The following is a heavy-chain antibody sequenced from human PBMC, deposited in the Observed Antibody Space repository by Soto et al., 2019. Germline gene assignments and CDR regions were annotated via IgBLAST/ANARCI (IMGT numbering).Heavy chain of an antibody. V-gene: IGHV3-30*18. CDR3: ANREDYYDSSGYYLNY. CDR2: ISYDGSNK. J-gene: IGHJ4*02. CDR1: GFTFSSYG. Sequence: GGSLRLSCAASGFTFSSYGMHWVRQAPGKGLEWVAVISYDGSNKYYADSVKGRFTISRDNSKNTLYLQMNSLRAEDTAVYYCANREDYYDSSGYYLNYWGQGTLVTVSS. D-gene: IGHD3-22*01.